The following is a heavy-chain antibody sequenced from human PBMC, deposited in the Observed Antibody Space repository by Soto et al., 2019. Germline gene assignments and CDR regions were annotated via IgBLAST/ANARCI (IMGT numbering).Heavy chain of an antibody. CDR1: GFTFISDA. Sequence: PGGSLRLSCAASGFTFISDAMSWVLQAPGKGLEWVSAISGSGGSTYYADSVKGRFTISRDNSKNTLYLQMNSLRAEDAAVYYCAKDGHPRYDFWSGPVKGGNWFDPWGQGTLVTVSS. J-gene: IGHJ5*02. CDR3: AKDGHPRYDFWSGPVKGGNWFDP. CDR2: ISGSGGST. D-gene: IGHD3-3*01. V-gene: IGHV3-23*01.